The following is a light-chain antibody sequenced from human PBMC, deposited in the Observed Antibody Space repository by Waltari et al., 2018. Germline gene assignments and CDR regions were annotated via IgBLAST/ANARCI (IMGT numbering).Light chain of an antibody. CDR1: SSDVRGYNY. V-gene: IGLV2-14*01. CDR2: DVS. CDR3: SSYTSSSTWV. J-gene: IGLJ3*02. Sequence: QSALTQPASVPGSPGPSITISRTGTSSDVRGYNYVSWYQQHPGKAPKLMIYDVSNRPSGVSNRFSGSKSGNTASLTISGLQAEDEADYYCSSYTSSSTWVFGGGTKLTVL.